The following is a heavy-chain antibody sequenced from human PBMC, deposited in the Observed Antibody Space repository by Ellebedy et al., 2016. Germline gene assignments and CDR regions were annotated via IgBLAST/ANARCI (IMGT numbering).Heavy chain of an antibody. J-gene: IGHJ3*02. CDR2: ISYDGSNK. Sequence: GESLKISXAASGFTFSSYAMHWVRQAPGKGLEWVAVISYDGSNKYYADSVKGRFTISRDNSKNTLYLQMNSLRAEDTAVYYCARGGWYSSSWYSAFDIWGQGTMVTVSS. V-gene: IGHV3-30-3*01. CDR3: ARGGWYSSSWYSAFDI. CDR1: GFTFSSYA. D-gene: IGHD6-13*01.